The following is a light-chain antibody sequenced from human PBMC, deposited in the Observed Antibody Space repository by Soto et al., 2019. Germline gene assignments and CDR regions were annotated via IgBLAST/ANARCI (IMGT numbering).Light chain of an antibody. CDR1: RSFASSY. J-gene: IGKJ2*01. Sequence: EIVLTQSPDTLSLSPGERATLACRASRSFASSYLGWYQQKPGQAPRLLIYAASTRATGIPDRFSGSGSATDFTLTISRLEPEDSAVYYCQHYDSSPPYTFGQGTKVDIK. V-gene: IGKV3-20*01. CDR3: QHYDSSPPYT. CDR2: AAS.